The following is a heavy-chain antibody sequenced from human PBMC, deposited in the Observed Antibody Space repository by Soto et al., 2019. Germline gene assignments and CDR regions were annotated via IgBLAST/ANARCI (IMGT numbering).Heavy chain of an antibody. CDR2: ISGSGGST. CDR1: GFTFSSYA. V-gene: IGHV3-23*01. CDR3: AKSDGYSYDGNYFDY. Sequence: GGSLRLSCAASGFTFSSYAMSWVRQAPGKGLEWVSAISGSGGSTYYADSVKGRFTNSRDNSKNTLYRQMNSLRAEDTAVYYCAKSDGYSYDGNYFDYWGQGTLVTVSS. J-gene: IGHJ4*02. D-gene: IGHD5-18*01.